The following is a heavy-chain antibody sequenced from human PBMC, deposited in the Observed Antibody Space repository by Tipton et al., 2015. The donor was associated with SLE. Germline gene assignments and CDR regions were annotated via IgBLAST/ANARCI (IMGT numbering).Heavy chain of an antibody. Sequence: PGLVKPSETLSLTCTVSGGSISTYYWTWIRQPPGKGLEWIGYVYSSGITSYNPSLKSRVTISLDTSTSQFSLHLNSVTAADTAVYFCARGFSDAFDIWGQGTMVTVSS. CDR1: GGSISTYY. CDR3: ARGFSDAFDI. J-gene: IGHJ3*02. D-gene: IGHD3-10*01. V-gene: IGHV4-4*09. CDR2: VYSSGIT.